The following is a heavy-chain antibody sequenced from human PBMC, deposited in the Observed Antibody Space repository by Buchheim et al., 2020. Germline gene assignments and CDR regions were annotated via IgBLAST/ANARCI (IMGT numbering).Heavy chain of an antibody. V-gene: IGHV3-23*01. D-gene: IGHD3-9*01. CDR3: ASGLTGYLFDY. Sequence: EVQLLESGGGLVQPGGSLRLSCAASGFTSNTHATMRWVRQAPGKGLEWVTTFGKSGNTYYAASVKGRFTISRDSSKNKVYLQMSSLRADDTAVYYCASGLTGYLFDYWGQGTL. CDR2: FGKSGNT. J-gene: IGHJ4*02. CDR1: GFTSNTHA.